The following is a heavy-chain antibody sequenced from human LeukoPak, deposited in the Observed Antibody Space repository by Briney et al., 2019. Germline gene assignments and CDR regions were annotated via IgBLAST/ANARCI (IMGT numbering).Heavy chain of an antibody. CDR1: GFTFSNYN. D-gene: IGHD7-27*01. J-gene: IGHJ4*02. Sequence: PGGSLRLSCAASGFTFSNYNMHWVRQAPGKGLEWVAFIHYDESDKYFPDSVKGRFTISRDNSENTLYLQMNSLRDEDTAVYYCARDNWGFEYWGQGTLVTVSS. CDR2: IHYDESDK. V-gene: IGHV3-30*02. CDR3: ARDNWGFEY.